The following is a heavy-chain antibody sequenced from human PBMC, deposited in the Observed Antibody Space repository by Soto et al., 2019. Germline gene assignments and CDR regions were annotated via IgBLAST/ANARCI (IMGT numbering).Heavy chain of an antibody. J-gene: IGHJ5*02. D-gene: IGHD3-10*01. V-gene: IGHV1-69*13. CDR1: GATFSRYA. Sequence: GSSVKVSCQASGATFSRYAIRWVRQASGQGLEWMGGIIPIFGTANYAQKFQGRVTITADESTSTAYMELSSLRSEDTAVYYCARYGSVTGNWFDPWGQGTRVT. CDR2: IIPIFGTA. CDR3: ARYGSVTGNWFDP.